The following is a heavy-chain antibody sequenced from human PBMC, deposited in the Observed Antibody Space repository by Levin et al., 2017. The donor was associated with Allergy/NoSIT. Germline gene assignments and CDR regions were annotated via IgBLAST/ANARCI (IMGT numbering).Heavy chain of an antibody. Sequence: GESLKISCAASGFTFSTSWMHWVRQAPGKGLVWISRIKSDGSRPSYGDSVKGRFTISRDNAKDTLYLQMNNLRADDTAVYYCTTDPDRDGYSHFDYWGRGILVTVSS. J-gene: IGHJ4*02. CDR1: GFTFSTSW. D-gene: IGHD5-24*01. V-gene: IGHV3-74*01. CDR2: IKSDGSRP. CDR3: TTDPDRDGYSHFDY.